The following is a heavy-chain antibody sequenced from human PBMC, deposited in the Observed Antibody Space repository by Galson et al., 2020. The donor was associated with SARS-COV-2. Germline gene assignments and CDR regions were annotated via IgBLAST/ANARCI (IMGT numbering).Heavy chain of an antibody. V-gene: IGHV3-11*01. CDR2: ISNSGSTE. CDR1: EFTFSDYF. J-gene: IGHJ3*02. Sequence: GGSLRLSCAASEFTFSDYFMSWIRQAPGKGLEWISYISNSGSTEYYADSVKGRSTISRDNARNSLYLQMNSLRAENTAVYYCARGKWVTSGAFDIWGQGTMVTVSS. CDR3: ARGKWVTSGAFDI. D-gene: IGHD2-21*02.